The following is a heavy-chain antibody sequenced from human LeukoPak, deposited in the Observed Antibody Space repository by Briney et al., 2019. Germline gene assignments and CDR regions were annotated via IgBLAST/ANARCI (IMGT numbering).Heavy chain of an antibody. D-gene: IGHD3-10*01. CDR2: IYYSGST. Sequence: KPSETLSLTCTVSGGSISSYYWSWIRQPPGKGLEWVGYIYYSGSTYYNPSLKSRVTISVDMSKNQFSLKLSSVTAADTAVYYCARGPTTMVRGVIITSYFDYWGQGTLVTVSS. V-gene: IGHV4-59*12. CDR1: GGSISSYY. CDR3: ARGPTTMVRGVIITSYFDY. J-gene: IGHJ4*02.